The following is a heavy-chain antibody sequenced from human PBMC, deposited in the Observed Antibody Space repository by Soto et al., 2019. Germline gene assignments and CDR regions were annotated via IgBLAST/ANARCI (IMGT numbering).Heavy chain of an antibody. CDR3: ARDPGGVAGTPDYSDY. CDR2: ISSSGSTT. V-gene: IGHV3-48*03. D-gene: IGHD6-19*01. J-gene: IGHJ4*02. Sequence: PGGSLRLSCAASGFTFSSYEMNWVRQAPGKGLEWVSYISSSGSTTYYADSVKGRFTISRDNAKNSLYLQMNSLRAEDTAVYYCARDPGGVAGTPDYSDYWGQGTLVTVSS. CDR1: GFTFSSYE.